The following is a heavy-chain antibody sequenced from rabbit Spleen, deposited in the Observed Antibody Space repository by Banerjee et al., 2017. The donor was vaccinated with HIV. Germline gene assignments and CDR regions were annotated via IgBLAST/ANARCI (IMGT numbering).Heavy chain of an antibody. Sequence: QSLEESGGDLVKPGTSLTLTCTASGFDFNNYYMCWVRQAPGKGLEWIASIHGDSSGVTWYASWAKGRFTISKTSSTTVTLQMTSLTAADTATYFCARDGAGGSYFALWGQGTLVTVS. V-gene: IGHV1S40*01. D-gene: IGHD8-1*01. CDR1: GFDFNNYY. CDR3: ARDGAGGSYFAL. J-gene: IGHJ3*01. CDR2: IHGDSSGVT.